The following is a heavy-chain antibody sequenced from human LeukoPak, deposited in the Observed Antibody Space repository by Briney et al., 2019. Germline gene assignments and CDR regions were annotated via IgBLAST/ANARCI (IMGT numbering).Heavy chain of an antibody. V-gene: IGHV3-23*01. CDR3: AKGRGALVDTGTLNY. CDR2: ISGSGDRT. D-gene: IGHD5-18*01. CDR1: GIIFGSYA. Sequence: GSLRLSCAASGIIFGSYAMSWVRQAPGKGLEWVSGISGSGDRTSYADSVKGRFTISRDNSKNALYLQMNGLRVEDTAVYYCAKGRGALVDTGTLNYWGRGNLVTVSS. J-gene: IGHJ4*02.